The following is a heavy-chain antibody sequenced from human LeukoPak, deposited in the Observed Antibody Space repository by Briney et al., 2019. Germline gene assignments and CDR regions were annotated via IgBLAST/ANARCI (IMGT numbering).Heavy chain of an antibody. J-gene: IGHJ4*02. CDR3: AKDRFGYSSGLFDY. CDR1: GYTFTSYD. D-gene: IGHD6-19*01. V-gene: IGHV1-8*01. Sequence: EASVKVSCKASGYTFTSYDINWVRQATGQGLEWMGWMNPNSGNTGYAQKFQGRVTMTRNTSISTAYMELNSLRAEDTAVYYCAKDRFGYSSGLFDYWGQGTLVTVSS. CDR2: MNPNSGNT.